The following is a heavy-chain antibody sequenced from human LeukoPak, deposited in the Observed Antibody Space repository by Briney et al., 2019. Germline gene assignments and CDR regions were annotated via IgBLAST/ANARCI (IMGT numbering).Heavy chain of an antibody. CDR1: GYTFTSYD. CDR3: ARGHKNVLRFLEWLSRPYYFDY. D-gene: IGHD3-3*01. Sequence: ASVKVSCKASGYTFTSYDINWVRQATGQGLEWMGWMNPNSGNTGYAQKFQGRVTMTRNTSISTAYMGLSSLRSEDTAVYYCARGHKNVLRFLEWLSRPYYFDYWGQGTLVTVSS. CDR2: MNPNSGNT. J-gene: IGHJ4*02. V-gene: IGHV1-8*01.